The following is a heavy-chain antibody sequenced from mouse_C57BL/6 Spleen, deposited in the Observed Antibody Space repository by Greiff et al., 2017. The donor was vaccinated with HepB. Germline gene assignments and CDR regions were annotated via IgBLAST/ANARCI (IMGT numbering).Heavy chain of an antibody. CDR3: ARSRYGNYGDYAMDY. CDR1: GYTFTSYW. J-gene: IGHJ4*01. D-gene: IGHD2-10*02. CDR2: INPSNGGT. V-gene: IGHV1-53*01. Sequence: QVQLQQSGTELVKPGASVKLSCKASGYTFTSYWMHWVKQRPGQGLEWIGNINPSNGGTNYNEKFKSKATLTVDKSSSTAYMQLSSLTSEDSAVYYCARSRYGNYGDYAMDYWGQGTSVTVSS.